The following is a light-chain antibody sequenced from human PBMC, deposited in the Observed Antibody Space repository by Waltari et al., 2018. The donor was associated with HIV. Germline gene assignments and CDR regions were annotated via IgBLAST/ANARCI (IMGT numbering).Light chain of an antibody. CDR3: AIWDDSLNGWV. CDR1: RYSIGRYS. Sequence: QSVLTQPPSASGPPGQRVTIPSTGSRYSIGRYSVNWYQQLPGAAPKLLIYINNQRPSGVPDRFSGSKSGTSASLAISGLQSDDEADYYCAIWDDSLNGWVFGGGTKLTVL. V-gene: IGLV1-44*01. J-gene: IGLJ3*02. CDR2: INN.